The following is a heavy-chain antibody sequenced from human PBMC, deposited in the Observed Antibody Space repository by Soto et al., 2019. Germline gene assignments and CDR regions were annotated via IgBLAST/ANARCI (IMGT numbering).Heavy chain of an antibody. CDR1: GGTFSSYA. Sequence: SVKVSCKASGGTFSSYAISWVRQAPGQGLEWMGGIIPIFGTANYAQKFQGRVTITADESTSTAYMELSSLRSEDTAVYYCERQRDGYNSGSSDDYWGQGTLVTVSS. CDR3: ERQRDGYNSGSSDDY. J-gene: IGHJ4*02. V-gene: IGHV1-69*13. D-gene: IGHD5-12*01. CDR2: IIPIFGTA.